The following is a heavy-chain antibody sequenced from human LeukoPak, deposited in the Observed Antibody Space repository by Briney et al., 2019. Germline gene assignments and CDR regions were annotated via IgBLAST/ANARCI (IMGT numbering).Heavy chain of an antibody. CDR3: ATAELWGGYELPNL. CDR1: GYTLTELS. D-gene: IGHD5-12*01. J-gene: IGHJ5*02. CDR2: FDPEDGET. Sequence: ASVKVSCKVSGYTLTELSMHWVRHAPGKGLELMGGFDPEDGETIYAQKFQGRVTMTEDTSTDTAYMELSSLRSEDTAVYYCATAELWGGYELPNLWGQGTLVTVSS. V-gene: IGHV1-24*01.